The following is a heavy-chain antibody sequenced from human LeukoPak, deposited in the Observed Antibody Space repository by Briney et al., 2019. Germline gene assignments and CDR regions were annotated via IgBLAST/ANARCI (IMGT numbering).Heavy chain of an antibody. D-gene: IGHD3-16*02. CDR3: ARATFGGVTVFYYYYMDV. J-gene: IGHJ6*03. Sequence: ASVKVSCKASGYSFTGYYMHWVRQAPGQGFEWMGWINPYTGDTNYAQKFQGRVTITADKSTSTAYMELSSLRSEDTAVYYCARATFGGVTVFYYYYMDVWGKGTTVTVSS. CDR2: INPYTGDT. CDR1: GYSFTGYY. V-gene: IGHV1-2*02.